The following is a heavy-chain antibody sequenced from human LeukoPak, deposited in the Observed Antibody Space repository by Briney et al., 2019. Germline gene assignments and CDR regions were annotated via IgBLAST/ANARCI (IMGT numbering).Heavy chain of an antibody. CDR2: ISYSSSLT. D-gene: IGHD3-10*01. J-gene: IGHJ6*02. CDR3: AKVIRGGYGIDV. V-gene: IGHV3-48*02. Sequence: GGSLRLSCAASGFTFSSFGMNWVRQAPGKGLEWVSYISYSSSLTDYADSVKGRFTISRDNAKNSLSLQLNSLRDEDTAVYFCAKVIRGGYGIDVWGQGTTVTVSS. CDR1: GFTFSSFG.